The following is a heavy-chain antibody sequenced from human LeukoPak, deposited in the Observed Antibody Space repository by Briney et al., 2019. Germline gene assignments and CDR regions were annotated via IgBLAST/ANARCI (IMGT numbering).Heavy chain of an antibody. V-gene: IGHV3-11*01. Sequence: GGSLRLSCAASGFTFSDYYMSWIRQAPGKGLEWVSYISSSGSTIYYADSVKGRFTISRDNAKNSLYLQMNSLRAEDTAVYYCASLYSGSYLLRDYWGQGTLVTVSS. J-gene: IGHJ4*02. CDR1: GFTFSDYY. CDR3: ASLYSGSYLLRDY. CDR2: ISSSGSTI. D-gene: IGHD1-26*01.